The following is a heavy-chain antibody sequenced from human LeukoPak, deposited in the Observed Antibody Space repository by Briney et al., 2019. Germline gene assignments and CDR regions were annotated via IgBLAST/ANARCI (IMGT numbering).Heavy chain of an antibody. D-gene: IGHD2-2*01. CDR1: GGSLSSYY. CDR3: ARDSRRAYCSSTSCYGHYYYYYMDV. Sequence: SETLSLTCTVSGGSLSSYYWSWLRHPPGKGLEWIGYIYYSGSTNYNPSLKGRVTISVDTSKNQFSLKLSSVTAADTAVYYCARDSRRAYCSSTSCYGHYYYYYMDVWGKGTTVTVSS. V-gene: IGHV4-59*01. J-gene: IGHJ6*03. CDR2: IYYSGST.